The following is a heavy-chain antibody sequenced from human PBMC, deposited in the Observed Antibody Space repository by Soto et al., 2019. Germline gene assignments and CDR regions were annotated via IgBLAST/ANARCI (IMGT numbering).Heavy chain of an antibody. D-gene: IGHD3-10*01. J-gene: IGHJ4*02. CDR1: GFTFDDYA. CDR2: ISWNGAAT. Sequence: EAQLVESGGGLVQPGRSLRLSCVASGFTFDDYAIHWVRQAPGRGLEWVSGISWNGAATGYADSVKGRFTISRDNAKNSLTRQMSSLTTEHTAIYYCANLPLYGSGFDCWGQGTLVTVSS. V-gene: IGHV3-9*01. CDR3: ANLPLYGSGFDC.